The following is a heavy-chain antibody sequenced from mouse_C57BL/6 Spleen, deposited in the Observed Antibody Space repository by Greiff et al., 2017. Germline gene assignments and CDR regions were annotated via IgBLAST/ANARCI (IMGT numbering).Heavy chain of an antibody. CDR3: ARLYGYYRYFDV. D-gene: IGHD2-2*01. J-gene: IGHJ1*03. V-gene: IGHV5-17*01. Sequence: EVKLMESGGGLVKPGGSLKLSCAASGFTFSDYGMHWVRQAPEKGLEWVAYISSGSSTIYYADTVKGRFTISRDNAKNTLFLQMTSLRSEDTAMYYCARLYGYYRYFDVWGTGTTVTVSS. CDR1: GFTFSDYG. CDR2: ISSGSSTI.